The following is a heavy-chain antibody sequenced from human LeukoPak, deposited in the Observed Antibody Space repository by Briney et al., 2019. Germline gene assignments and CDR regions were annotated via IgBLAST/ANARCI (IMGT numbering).Heavy chain of an antibody. CDR2: VSFDGNTT. CDR3: ARFRAATTRFDY. D-gene: IGHD1/OR15-1a*01. CDR1: GFTFRNYA. J-gene: IGHJ4*02. V-gene: IGHV3-30*09. Sequence: GGSLRLSCAASGFTFRNYAMYWVRQAPGRGLEWAAVVSFDGNTTFYSDSVKGRFAISRDNSKNTLYLEMNSLRPEDTAVYYCARFRAATTRFDYWGQGTLVTVSS.